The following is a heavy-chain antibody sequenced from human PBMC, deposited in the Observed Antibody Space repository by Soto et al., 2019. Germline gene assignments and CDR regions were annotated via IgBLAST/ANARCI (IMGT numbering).Heavy chain of an antibody. J-gene: IGHJ6*02. V-gene: IGHV1-69*12. CDR3: AECQVMAPNYYYYGMDV. CDR1: GGTFSSYA. CDR2: IIPIFGTA. Sequence: QVQLVQSGAEVKKPGSSVKVSCKASGGTFSSYAISWVRQAPGQGLKWMGGIIPIFGTANYAQKFQGRVTITADESTSTAYMELSSLRSEDTAVYYCAECQVMAPNYYYYGMDVWGQGTTVTVSS. D-gene: IGHD3-3*01.